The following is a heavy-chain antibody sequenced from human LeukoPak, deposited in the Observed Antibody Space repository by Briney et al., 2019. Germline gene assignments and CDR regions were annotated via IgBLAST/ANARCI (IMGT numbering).Heavy chain of an antibody. V-gene: IGHV3-48*03. J-gene: IGHJ3*02. CDR2: ISGSGSTI. Sequence: PGGSLRLSCAASGFTFSSYEMNWVPQAPGKGREWVSYISGSGSTIYYVDSVKGRFTISRDNAKNSLYLQMNSLRAEDTAVYYCAREVTGDASDIWGQGTKVTVSS. D-gene: IGHD2-21*02. CDR3: AREVTGDASDI. CDR1: GFTFSSYE.